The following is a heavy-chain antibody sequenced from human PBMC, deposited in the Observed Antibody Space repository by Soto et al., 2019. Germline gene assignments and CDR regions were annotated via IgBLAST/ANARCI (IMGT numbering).Heavy chain of an antibody. CDR3: ARDLGERYCSGGSCYTTPDY. J-gene: IGHJ4*02. CDR2: IIPILGIA. V-gene: IGHV1-69*04. Sequence: SVKVSCKASGGTFSSYTISWVRQAPGQGLEWIGRIIPILGIANYAQKFQGRVTITADNSTSTAYMELSSLRSEDTAVYYCARDLGERYCSGGSCYTTPDYWGQGTLVTVSS. CDR1: GGTFSSYT. D-gene: IGHD2-15*01.